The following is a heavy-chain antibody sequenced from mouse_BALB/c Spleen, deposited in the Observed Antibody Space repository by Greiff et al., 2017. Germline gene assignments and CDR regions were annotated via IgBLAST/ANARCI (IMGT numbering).Heavy chain of an antibody. CDR3: YRGLRVSYYAMDY. D-gene: IGHD2-2*01. V-gene: IGHV2-6-7*01. CDR1: GFTFTGYG. J-gene: IGHJ4*01. CDR2: ICGDGST. Sequence: QVQLQQSGPGLVAPSQSLYISCTASGFTFTGYGVNWVRQPPGKGLEWLGLICGDGSTDYNSALESRLSISTDNAKNQVFLIMISLQTDDTAGYYCYRGLRVSYYAMDYWGQGTSVTVSS.